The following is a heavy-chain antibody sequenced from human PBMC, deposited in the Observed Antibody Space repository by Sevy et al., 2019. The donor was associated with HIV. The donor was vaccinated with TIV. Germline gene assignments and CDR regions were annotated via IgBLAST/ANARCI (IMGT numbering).Heavy chain of an antibody. J-gene: IGHJ5*02. CDR3: ARVGLVAANLNWFDP. CDR2: IKQDGSEK. V-gene: IGHV3-7*03. D-gene: IGHD2-15*01. Sequence: GGSLRLSCAASGFTFSSYWMSWVRQAPGKGLEWVANIKQDGSEKYYVYSVKGRFTISRDNAKNSLYLQMNSLRAEDTAVYYCARVGLVAANLNWFDPWGQGTLVTVSS. CDR1: GFTFSSYW.